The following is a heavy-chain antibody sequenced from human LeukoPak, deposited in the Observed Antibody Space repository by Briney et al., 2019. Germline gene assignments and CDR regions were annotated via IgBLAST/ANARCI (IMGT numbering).Heavy chain of an antibody. J-gene: IGHJ4*02. CDR2: ISGSGGST. D-gene: IGHD1-26*01. CDR1: GFTFDNYA. Sequence: GGSLRLSCAASGFTFDNYAMTWVRQAPGKGLEWISTISGSGGSTHYADSVKGRFTISRDNSKNALYLQMNSLRAEDTAVYYYAKDLSSSGSYSSVDYWGQGTLVTVSS. V-gene: IGHV3-23*01. CDR3: AKDLSSSGSYSSVDY.